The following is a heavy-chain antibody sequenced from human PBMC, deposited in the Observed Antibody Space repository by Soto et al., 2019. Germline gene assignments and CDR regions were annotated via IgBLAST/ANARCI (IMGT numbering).Heavy chain of an antibody. CDR1: AGSVSRSDYY. D-gene: IGHD1-26*01. CDR2: MYYSGSS. CDR3: ARQGDKGRAFES. V-gene: IGHV4-39*01. J-gene: IGHJ3*02. Sequence: SETLSLTCSLAAGSVSRSDYYRGWIRKTPGKGLVWIGNMYYSGSSYYNPSLKSRVTISADTSNTQFSLKLSSVTAADTAVYYCARQGDKGRAFESWGRGKMGTVSS.